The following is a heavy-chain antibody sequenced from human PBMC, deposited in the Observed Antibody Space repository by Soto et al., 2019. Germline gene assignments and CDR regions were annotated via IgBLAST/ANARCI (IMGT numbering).Heavy chain of an antibody. CDR3: ASFSSCFYSYRSRLYFFAS. CDR1: GGSISSYY. CDR2: IYYSGST. V-gene: IGHV4-59*01. J-gene: IGHJ1*01. Sequence: PSETLSLTCTVSGGSISSYYWSWIRQPPGKGLEWIGYIYYSGSTNYNPSLKSRVTISVDTSKNQFSLKLSSVTAADTAVYYCASFSSCFYSYRSRLYFFASWAQGTLVPVSS. D-gene: IGHD3-3*01.